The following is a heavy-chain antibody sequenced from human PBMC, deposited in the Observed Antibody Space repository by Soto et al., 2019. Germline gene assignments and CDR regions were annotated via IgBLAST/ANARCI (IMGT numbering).Heavy chain of an antibody. Sequence: EVHLLESGGGLVQPWGSLRLSCEGTGFIFSDYATTWVRQAPGKGLEWVSLISDTGGSAYYTSSVKGRFTASRDNSKNKVYLQMNSLTVDDTAIYYCAKGHMTTVTTDFDYWGQGTLVTVSS. CDR3: AKGHMTTVTTDFDY. D-gene: IGHD4-17*01. CDR2: ISDTGGSA. CDR1: GFIFSDYA. V-gene: IGHV3-23*01. J-gene: IGHJ4*02.